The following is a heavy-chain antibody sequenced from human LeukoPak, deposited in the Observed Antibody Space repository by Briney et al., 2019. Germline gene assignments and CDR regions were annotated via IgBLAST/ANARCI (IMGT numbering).Heavy chain of an antibody. CDR1: GGTFSSYA. Sequence: ASVKGSCKASGGTFSSYAISWVRQAPGQGLEWMGGIIPIFGTANYAQKFQGRVTITADESTSTAYMELSSLRSEDTAVYYCAQDSSSWLRKLDYYYGMDVWGQGTTVTVSS. D-gene: IGHD6-13*01. CDR2: IIPIFGTA. J-gene: IGHJ6*02. V-gene: IGHV1-69*13. CDR3: AQDSSSWLRKLDYYYGMDV.